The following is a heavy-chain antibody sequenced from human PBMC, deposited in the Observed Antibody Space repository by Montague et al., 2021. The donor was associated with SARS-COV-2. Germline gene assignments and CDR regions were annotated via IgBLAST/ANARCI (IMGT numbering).Heavy chain of an antibody. Sequence: SETLSLTCTVSSGSIISSGYYWCWHRQPPGKELEWIGNIYYSGTTYYXPSLQSRVTISVDTSKNHLSLRLSSVTAADTAVYFCARGVIRGVTTPFDYGGQGSQVTVSS. J-gene: IGHJ4*02. CDR2: IYYSGTT. CDR1: SGSIISSGYY. CDR3: ARGVIRGVTTPFDY. D-gene: IGHD3-10*01. V-gene: IGHV4-39*02.